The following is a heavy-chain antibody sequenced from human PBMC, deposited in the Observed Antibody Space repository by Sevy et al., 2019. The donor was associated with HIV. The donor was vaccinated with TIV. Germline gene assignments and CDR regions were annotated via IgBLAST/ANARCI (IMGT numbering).Heavy chain of an antibody. CDR3: ARDRGRAEVALDL. CDR1: GFRFRDYR. D-gene: IGHD3-10*01. CDR2: ITSSSNTI. J-gene: IGHJ1*01. V-gene: IGHV3-48*02. Sequence: GGSLRLSCAASGFRFRDYRMNWVRQAPGKGLEWVSYITSSSNTINYADSVKGRFTISRDNGRNSLYLQINSLRHEDTAVYYWARDRGRAEVALDLWGQGTLVTVSS.